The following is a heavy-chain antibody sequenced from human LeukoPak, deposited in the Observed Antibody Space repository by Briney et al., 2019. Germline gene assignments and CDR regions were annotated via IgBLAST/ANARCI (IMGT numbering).Heavy chain of an antibody. D-gene: IGHD3-3*01. Sequence: GGSLRLSCAASGFTFDDYTMHWVRQAPGKGLEWVAVISYDGSNKYYADSVKGRFTISRDNSKNTLYLQMNSLRAEDTAVYYCARESYYDFWSGYGHPDYWGQGTLVTVSS. J-gene: IGHJ4*02. CDR3: ARESYYDFWSGYGHPDY. V-gene: IGHV3-30*01. CDR1: GFTFDDYT. CDR2: ISYDGSNK.